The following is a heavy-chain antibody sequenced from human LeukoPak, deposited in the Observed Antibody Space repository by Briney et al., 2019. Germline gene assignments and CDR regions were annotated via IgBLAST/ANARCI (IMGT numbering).Heavy chain of an antibody. V-gene: IGHV3-7*01. CDR1: GFTFSSYW. D-gene: IGHD3-10*01. CDR2: IKQDGSEK. CDR3: ARDYGYGSGSNYRGQWVY. J-gene: IGHJ4*02. Sequence: PGGSLRLSCAASGFTFSSYWMSWVRQAPGKGLGWVANIKQDGSEKYYVDSVKGRFTISRDNAKNSLYLQMNSLRAEDTAVYYCARDYGYGSGSNYRGQWVYWGQGTLVTVSS.